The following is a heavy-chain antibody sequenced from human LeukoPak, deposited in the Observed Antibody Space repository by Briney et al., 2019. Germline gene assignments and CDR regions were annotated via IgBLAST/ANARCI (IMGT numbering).Heavy chain of an antibody. V-gene: IGHV1-69*04. CDR1: GGTFSSYA. CDR2: IIPILGIA. J-gene: IGHJ6*02. D-gene: IGHD2-15*01. Sequence: PGASVKVSCKASGGTFSSYAISWVRQAPGQGLEWMGRIIPILGIANYAQKFQGRVTITADKSTSTAYMELSSLRSEDTAVYYCAREPRYCSGGSCYSDYYYYGMDVWGQGTTVTVSS. CDR3: AREPRYCSGGSCYSDYYYYGMDV.